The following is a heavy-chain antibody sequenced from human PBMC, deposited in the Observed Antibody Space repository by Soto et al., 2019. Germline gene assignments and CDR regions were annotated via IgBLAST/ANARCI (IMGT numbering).Heavy chain of an antibody. CDR3: ARARGFALYYFDY. J-gene: IGHJ4*02. CDR1: GGSISSYY. CDR2: IYYSGST. V-gene: IGHV4-59*01. Sequence: PSETLSLTCTVSGGSISSYYWSWIRQPPGKGLEWIGYIYYSGSTNYNPSLKSRVTISVDTSKNQFSLKLSSVTAADTAVYYCARARGFALYYFDYWGQGTLVTVSS.